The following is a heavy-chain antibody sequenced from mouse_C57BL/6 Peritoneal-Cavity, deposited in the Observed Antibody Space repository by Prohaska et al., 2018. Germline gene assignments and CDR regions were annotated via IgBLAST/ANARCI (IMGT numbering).Heavy chain of an antibody. CDR1: GFSFTTYA. Sequence: GFSFTTYAMNWVRQPPGKGLEWVACIRSKSNNYATYYAESVKDRITISRDDSESMLYLQMNNLKTEDAAMYYCVRHEGLDYWGQGTTLTVSS. CDR2: IRSKSNNYAT. J-gene: IGHJ2*01. V-gene: IGHV10-1*01. CDR3: VRHEGLDY.